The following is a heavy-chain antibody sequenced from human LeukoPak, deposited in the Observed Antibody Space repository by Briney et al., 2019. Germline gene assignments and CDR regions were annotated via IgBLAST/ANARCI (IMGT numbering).Heavy chain of an antibody. D-gene: IGHD3-10*01. CDR3: ARGPYGSGSSYYYYMDV. J-gene: IGHJ6*03. V-gene: IGHV4-61*02. CDR1: GGSISSGSYY. Sequence: SETLSLTCTVSGGSISSGSYYWSWIRQPAGKGLEWIGRIYTSGSTNYNPSLKSRVTMSVDTSKNQFSLKLSSVTAADTAVYYCARGPYGSGSSYYYYMDVWGKGTTVTISS. CDR2: IYTSGST.